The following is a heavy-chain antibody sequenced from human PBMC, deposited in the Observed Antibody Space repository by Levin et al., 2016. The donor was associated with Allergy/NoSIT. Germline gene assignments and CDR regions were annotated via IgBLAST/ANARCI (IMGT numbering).Heavy chain of an antibody. J-gene: IGHJ4*02. V-gene: IGHV3-23*01. Sequence: VRQAPGKGLEWVSAISGSGGSTYYADSVKGRFTISRDNSKNTLYLQMNSLRAEDTAVYYCAKYLDTAMVTFDYWGQGTLVTVSS. CDR3: AKYLDTAMVTFDY. D-gene: IGHD5-18*01. CDR2: ISGSGGST.